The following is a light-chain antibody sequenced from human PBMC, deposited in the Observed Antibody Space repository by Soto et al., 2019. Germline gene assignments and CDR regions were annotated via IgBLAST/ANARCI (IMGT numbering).Light chain of an antibody. Sequence: QPVLTQPRSVSGSPGQSVTISCTGTSGDVGAYNYVSWYQQHPGKAPKLMIYDVSKRPSGVPDRFSGSKSANTASLTISGLQAEDEADYYCCSYAGSSTRVFGGGTKLTVL. J-gene: IGLJ2*01. CDR1: SGDVGAYNY. CDR2: DVS. CDR3: CSYAGSSTRV. V-gene: IGLV2-11*01.